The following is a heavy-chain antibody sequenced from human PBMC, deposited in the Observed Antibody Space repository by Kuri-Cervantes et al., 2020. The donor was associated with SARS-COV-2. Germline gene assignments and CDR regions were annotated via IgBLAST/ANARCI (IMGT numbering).Heavy chain of an antibody. D-gene: IGHD2-21*01. J-gene: IGHJ6*03. CDR1: GFSLSRYT. V-gene: IGHV3-21*01. CDR2: ISGSGSYI. Sequence: GESLKISSAASGFSLSRYTMNWVRQAPGKALEWVSSISGSGSYIYYADSVKGRFTISKESGENSLYLHMNSLRGDDTAVYYCARVAGEGPIYYYYMDVWGKGTTVTVSS. CDR3: ARVAGEGPIYYYYMDV.